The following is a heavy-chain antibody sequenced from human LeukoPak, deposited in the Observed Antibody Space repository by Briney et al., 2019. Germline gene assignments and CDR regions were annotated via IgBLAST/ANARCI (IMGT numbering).Heavy chain of an antibody. CDR3: ASSYYYDSSGRTLPVDY. D-gene: IGHD3-22*01. J-gene: IGHJ4*02. CDR2: INHSGST. V-gene: IGHV4-34*01. CDR1: GGSFSGYY. Sequence: PSETLSLTCAVYGGSFSGYYWSWIRQPPGKGLEWIGEINHSGSTNYNPSLKSRVTISVDTSKNQFSLKLSSVTAADTAVYYCASSYYYDSSGRTLPVDYWGQGTLVTVSS.